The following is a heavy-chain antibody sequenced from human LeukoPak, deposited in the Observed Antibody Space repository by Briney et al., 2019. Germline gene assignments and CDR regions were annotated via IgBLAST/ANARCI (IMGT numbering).Heavy chain of an antibody. D-gene: IGHD3-22*01. Sequence: SVKVSCKASGGTFSSYAISWVRQAPGQGLEWMGGIIPIFGTANYAQKFQGRVTITADESTSTAYMELSSLRSEDTAVYYCARGPSYYDSSGYYYYWGQGTLVTVSS. CDR2: IIPIFGTA. CDR1: GGTFSSYA. V-gene: IGHV1-69*13. CDR3: ARGPSYYDSSGYYYY. J-gene: IGHJ4*02.